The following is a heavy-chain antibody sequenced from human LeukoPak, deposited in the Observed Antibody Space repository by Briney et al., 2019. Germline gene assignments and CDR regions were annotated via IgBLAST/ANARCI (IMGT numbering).Heavy chain of an antibody. CDR2: IYYSGST. J-gene: IGHJ4*02. D-gene: IGHD3-22*01. Sequence: SETLSLTCTVSGGSISSSSYCWGWIRQPPGKGLEWIGSIYYSGSTYYNPSLKSQVTISVDTSKNQFSLKLSSVTAADTAVYYCARLPDYYDSSGYYYVFDYWGQGTLVTVSS. CDR1: GGSISSSSYC. V-gene: IGHV4-39*01. CDR3: ARLPDYYDSSGYYYVFDY.